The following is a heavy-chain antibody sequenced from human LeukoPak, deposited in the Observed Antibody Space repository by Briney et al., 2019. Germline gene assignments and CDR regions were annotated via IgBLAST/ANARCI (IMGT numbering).Heavy chain of an antibody. CDR3: AIGGYCSSTSCYKYAFDI. Sequence: SETLSLTCTVSGGSISSYYWSWIRQPPGKGLEWIGYIYYSGSTNYNPSLKSRVTISVDTSKNQFSLKLSSVTAADTAVYYCAIGGYCSSTSCYKYAFDIWGQGTMVTVSS. CDR2: IYYSGST. J-gene: IGHJ3*02. CDR1: GGSISSYY. V-gene: IGHV4-59*01. D-gene: IGHD2-2*02.